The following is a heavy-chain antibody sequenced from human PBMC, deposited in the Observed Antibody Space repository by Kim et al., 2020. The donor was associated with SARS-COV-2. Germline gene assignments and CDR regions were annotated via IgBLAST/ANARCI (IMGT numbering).Heavy chain of an antibody. Sequence: SVKVSCKASGGTFSSYAISWVRQAPGQGLEWMGGIIPIFGTANYAQKFQGRVTITADESTSTAYMELSSLRSEDTAVYYCARVPGGAVAVDNWFDPWGQGTLVTVSS. CDR3: ARVPGGAVAVDNWFDP. D-gene: IGHD6-19*01. CDR2: IIPIFGTA. CDR1: GGTFSSYA. J-gene: IGHJ5*02. V-gene: IGHV1-69*13.